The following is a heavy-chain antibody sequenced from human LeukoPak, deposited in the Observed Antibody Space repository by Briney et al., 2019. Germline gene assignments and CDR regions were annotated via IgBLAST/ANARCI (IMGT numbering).Heavy chain of an antibody. V-gene: IGHV4-59*01. CDR3: ARRTGYYDGFDY. J-gene: IGHJ4*02. CDR1: GGSISSYY. Sequence: PSETLSLTCTVSGGSISSYYWSWIRQPPGKGLEWIGYIYYSGSTNYNPSLKSRVTISVDTSKNQFSLKVSSVTAADTAVYYCARRTGYYDGFDYWGQGTPVTVSS. CDR2: IYYSGST. D-gene: IGHD3/OR15-3a*01.